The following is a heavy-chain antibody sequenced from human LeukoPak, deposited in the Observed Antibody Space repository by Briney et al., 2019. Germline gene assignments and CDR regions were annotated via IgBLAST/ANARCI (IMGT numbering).Heavy chain of an antibody. CDR2: IRYDGSNK. CDR1: GFTFSSYG. CDR3: AKDALWFGGSHPNKRDYYYYYMDV. Sequence: PGGSLRLSCAASGFTFSSYGMHWVRQAPGKGLEWVAFIRYDGSNKYYADSVRGRFTISRDNSKNTLYLQMNSLRAEDTAVYYCAKDALWFGGSHPNKRDYYYYYMDVWGKGTTVTISS. J-gene: IGHJ6*03. D-gene: IGHD3-10*01. V-gene: IGHV3-30*02.